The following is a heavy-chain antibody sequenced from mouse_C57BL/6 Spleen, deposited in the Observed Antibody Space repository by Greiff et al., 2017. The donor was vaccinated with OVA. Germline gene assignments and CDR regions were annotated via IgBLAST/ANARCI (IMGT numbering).Heavy chain of an antibody. V-gene: IGHV1-82*01. CDR1: GYAFSSSW. J-gene: IGHJ4*01. CDR3: ARNDYYGSTYYAMDY. CDR2: IYPGDGDT. D-gene: IGHD1-1*01. Sequence: VQLVESGPELVKPGASVKISCKASGYAFSSSWMNWVKQRPGKGLEWIGRIYPGDGDTNYNGKFKGKATLTADKSSSTAYMQLSSLTSEDSAVYFCARNDYYGSTYYAMDYWGQGTSVTVSS.